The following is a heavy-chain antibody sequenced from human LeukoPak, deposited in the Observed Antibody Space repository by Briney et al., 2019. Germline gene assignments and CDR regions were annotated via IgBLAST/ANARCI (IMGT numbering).Heavy chain of an antibody. J-gene: IGHJ4*02. CDR1: GFTFSTYW. CDR2: IKQDGTEK. D-gene: IGHD1-26*01. CDR3: ARAVGATHFDY. V-gene: IGHV3-7*04. Sequence: GGSLRLSCAASGFTFSTYWMCWVRQAPGRGLEWVANIKQDGTEKYYVDSVNGRFTISRDNAKNSLYLQMSSLRAEDTAVYYCARAVGATHFDYWGRGTQVTVSS.